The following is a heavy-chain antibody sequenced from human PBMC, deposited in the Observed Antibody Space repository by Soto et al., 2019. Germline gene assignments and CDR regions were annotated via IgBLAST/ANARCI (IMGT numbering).Heavy chain of an antibody. CDR1: GFTFSSYA. D-gene: IGHD3-22*01. CDR3: AKALWRDYYDSSGYPRY. CDR2: ISGSGGST. V-gene: IGHV3-23*01. Sequence: PGGSLRLSCAASGFTFSSYAMSWFRQAPGKGLEWVSAISGSGGSTYYADSVKGRFTISRDNSKNTLYLQMNSLRAEDTAVYYCAKALWRDYYDSSGYPRYWGQGTLVTVSS. J-gene: IGHJ4*02.